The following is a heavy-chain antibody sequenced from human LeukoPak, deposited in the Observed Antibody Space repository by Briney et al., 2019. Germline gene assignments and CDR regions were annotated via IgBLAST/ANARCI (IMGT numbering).Heavy chain of an antibody. V-gene: IGHV3-53*01. D-gene: IGHD3-22*01. CDR1: GFTVSSNY. Sequence: GGSLRLSCAASGFTVSSNYMSWVRQAPGKGLEWVSVIYSGGSTYYADSVKGRFTISRDNSKNTLYLQMTSLRDDDTAVYYCAKNYDSSGYYPQDYWGQGTLVTVSS. CDR3: AKNYDSSGYYPQDY. J-gene: IGHJ4*02. CDR2: IYSGGST.